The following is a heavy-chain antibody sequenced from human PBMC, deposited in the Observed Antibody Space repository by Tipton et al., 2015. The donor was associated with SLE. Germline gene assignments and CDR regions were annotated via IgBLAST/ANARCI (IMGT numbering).Heavy chain of an antibody. J-gene: IGHJ4*02. V-gene: IGHV3-30*18. Sequence: SLRLSCAASGFTFSSYGMHWVRQAPGKGLEWVAVISYDGSNKYYADSVKGRFTISRDNSKNTLYLQMNSLRAEDTAVYYCAKGGHIAVAGDETWGQGTRVTVSS. CDR3: AKGGHIAVAGDET. CDR2: ISYDGSNK. CDR1: GFTFSSYG. D-gene: IGHD6-19*01.